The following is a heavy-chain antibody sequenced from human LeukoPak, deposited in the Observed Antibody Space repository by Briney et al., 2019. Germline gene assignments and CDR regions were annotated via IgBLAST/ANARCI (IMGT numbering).Heavy chain of an antibody. CDR1: GFIFSSYA. D-gene: IGHD3-22*01. V-gene: IGHV3-23*01. CDR2: ISGSGGST. J-gene: IGHJ4*02. CDR3: AKDLAYYYDSSGYYYSYYFDY. Sequence: GGSLRLSCAASGFIFSSYAMSWVRQAPGKGLEWVSAISGSGGSTYYADSVKGRFTISRDTSKNTLYLHMNSPRAEDTAVYYCAKDLAYYYDSSGYYYSYYFDYWGQGTLVTVSS.